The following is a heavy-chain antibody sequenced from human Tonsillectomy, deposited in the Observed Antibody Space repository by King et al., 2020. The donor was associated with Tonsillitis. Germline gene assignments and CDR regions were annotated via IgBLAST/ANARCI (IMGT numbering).Heavy chain of an antibody. V-gene: IGHV1-2*02. Sequence: QLVQSGTEVRRPGASVKVSCQALGYTFSTYYIHWVRQAPGQGLEWMGWMNPHNGLTQYAQNFQDRVTMTRDTSIDTENMELTRLKSDDTAVYYCARDTIFAGENMSWFDFWGQGTLVIVS. J-gene: IGHJ4*02. D-gene: IGHD3-10*02. CDR3: ARDTIFAGENMSWFDF. CDR1: GYTFSTYY. CDR2: MNPHNGLT.